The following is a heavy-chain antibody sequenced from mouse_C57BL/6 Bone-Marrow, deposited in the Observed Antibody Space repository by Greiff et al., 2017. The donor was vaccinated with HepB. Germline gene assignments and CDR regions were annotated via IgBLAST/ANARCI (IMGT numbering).Heavy chain of an antibody. J-gene: IGHJ1*03. Sequence: VQLQQSGPELVKPGASVKIPCKASGYTFTDYNMDWVKQSHGKSLEWIGDINPNNGGTIYNQKFKGKATLTVDKSSSTAYMELRSLTSEDTAVYYCARGDYRVLYWYFDVWGTGTTVTVLL. CDR3: ARGDYRVLYWYFDV. CDR2: INPNNGGT. D-gene: IGHD2-12*01. CDR1: GYTFTDYN. V-gene: IGHV1-18*01.